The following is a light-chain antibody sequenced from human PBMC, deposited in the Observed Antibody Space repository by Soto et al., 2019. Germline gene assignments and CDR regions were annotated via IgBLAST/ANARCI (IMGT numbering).Light chain of an antibody. V-gene: IGLV1-40*01. CDR1: SSNIGAGYD. CDR2: GNN. J-gene: IGLJ1*01. CDR3: QSYDSTLRRV. Sequence: QSVPTQPPSVSGAPGQRVTISCTGSSSNIGAGYDVHWYQQLPGAAPRLLIYGNNNRPSGVPDRFSGSKSDTSASLAITGLQAEDEADYYCQSYDSTLRRVFGTGTKLTVL.